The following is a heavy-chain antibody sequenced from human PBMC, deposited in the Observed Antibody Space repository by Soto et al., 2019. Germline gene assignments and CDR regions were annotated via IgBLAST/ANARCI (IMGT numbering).Heavy chain of an antibody. D-gene: IGHD2-2*01. CDR2: ISGSGADT. CDR1: GFTFRNYP. CDR3: AKGGLLPLAKRWF. J-gene: IGHJ4*02. V-gene: IGHV3-23*01. Sequence: EMKLLESGGGLVQPGGSLRLSCEASGFTFRNYPMTWVRQAPGKGLDWVSTISGSGADTYYPNSVKGRVTISRDNSKNTLYLQINSLRAEDTAVYYCAKGGLLPLAKRWFWGQGTLVTVSS.